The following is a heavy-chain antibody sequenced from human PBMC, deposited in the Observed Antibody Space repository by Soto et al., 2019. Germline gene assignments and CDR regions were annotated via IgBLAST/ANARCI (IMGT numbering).Heavy chain of an antibody. CDR2: ISYDGSNK. V-gene: IGHV3-30-3*01. J-gene: IGHJ3*02. CDR1: GFTFSSYA. CDR3: ARDLSRSGYGTDAFDI. D-gene: IGHD5-12*01. Sequence: QVQLVESGGGVVQPGRSLRLSCAASGFTFSSYAMHWVRQAPGKGLEWVAVISYDGSNKYYADSVKGRFTIYRDNSKHTLYMQMNSLRAEDTAVYFCARDLSRSGYGTDAFDIWGQGLMVTFSS.